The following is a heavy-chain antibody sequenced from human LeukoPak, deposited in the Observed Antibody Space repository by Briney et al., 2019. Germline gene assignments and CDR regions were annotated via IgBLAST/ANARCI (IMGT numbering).Heavy chain of an antibody. V-gene: IGHV3-30*04. CDR1: GFTFSSYA. CDR3: ARDRGIYDIPLYYFDY. D-gene: IGHD3-9*01. J-gene: IGHJ4*02. Sequence: QAGGSLRLSCAASGFTFSSYAMHWVRQAPGKGLEWVAVISYDGSNKYYADSVKGRFTISRDNSKNTLYLQMNSLRAEDTAVYYCARDRGIYDIPLYYFDYWGQGTLVTVSS. CDR2: ISYDGSNK.